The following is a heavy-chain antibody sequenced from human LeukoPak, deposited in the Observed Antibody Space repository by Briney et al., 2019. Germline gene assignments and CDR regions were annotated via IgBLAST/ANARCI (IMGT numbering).Heavy chain of an antibody. V-gene: IGHV4-30-4*01. Sequence: NPSETLSLTCTVSGGSISSGDYYWSWIRQPPGKGLEWIGYIYYSGSTYYNPSLKSRVTISVDTSKNQFSLKLSSVTAADTAVYYCAREEGGDYGDYRHYGMDVWGQGTTVTVSS. CDR2: IYYSGST. D-gene: IGHD4-17*01. CDR3: AREEGGDYGDYRHYGMDV. CDR1: GGSISSGDYY. J-gene: IGHJ6*02.